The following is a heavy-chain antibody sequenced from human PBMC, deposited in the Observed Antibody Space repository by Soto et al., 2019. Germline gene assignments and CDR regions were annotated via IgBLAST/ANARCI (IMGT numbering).Heavy chain of an antibody. CDR1: GFTFSSYA. J-gene: IGHJ4*02. CDR2: VSDTAGST. D-gene: IGHD3-16*02. V-gene: IGHV3-23*01. CDR3: AENLSLSGGIRCFGG. Sequence: EVQLLESGGGLVQPGGSLRLSCAASGFTFSSYAMSWVRQAPGKGLEWVSGVSDTAGSTYYPDSVKGRFTISRDNSKNTLDLQMNRLRAEDTAVYYCAENLSLSGGIRCFGGWGQGTLVTVSS.